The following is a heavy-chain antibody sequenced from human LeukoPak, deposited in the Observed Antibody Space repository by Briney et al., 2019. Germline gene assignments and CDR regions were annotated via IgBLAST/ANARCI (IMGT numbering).Heavy chain of an antibody. CDR2: IYYSGST. V-gene: IGHV4-59*01. D-gene: IGHD2-2*02. J-gene: IGHJ5*02. CDR1: GGSISSYY. Sequence: TSETLSLTCTVSGGSISSYYWSWIRQPPEKGLEWIGYIYYSGSTNYNPSLKSRVTISVDTSKNQFSLKLSSVTAADTAVYYCARDYEAVPAAIPGSGVWYWFDPWGQGTLVTVSS. CDR3: ARDYEAVPAAIPGSGVWYWFDP.